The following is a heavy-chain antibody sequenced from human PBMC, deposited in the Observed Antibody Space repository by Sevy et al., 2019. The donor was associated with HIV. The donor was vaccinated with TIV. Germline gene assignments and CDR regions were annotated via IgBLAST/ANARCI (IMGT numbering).Heavy chain of an antibody. V-gene: IGHV1-69*13. CDR3: ARGFSNEPYWLSLDY. J-gene: IGHJ4*02. CDR2: IIPIFGTA. D-gene: IGHD2-8*02. Sequence: ASVKVSCKASGGTFSSYAISWVRQAPGQGLEWMGGIIPIFGTANYAQKFQGRVTITADESTSTAYMELSSLKSEDTAVYYCARGFSNEPYWLSLDYWGQGTLVTVSS. CDR1: GGTFSSYA.